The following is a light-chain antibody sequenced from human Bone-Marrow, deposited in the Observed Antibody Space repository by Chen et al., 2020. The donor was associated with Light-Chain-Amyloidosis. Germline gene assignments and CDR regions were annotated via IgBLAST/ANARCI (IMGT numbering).Light chain of an antibody. V-gene: IGLV8-61*02. CDR2: STT. CDR3: VLYMGSGISV. J-gene: IGLJ3*02. Sequence: QTVVTQEPSFSVSPGGTVTLTCGLTSGSVSASYYPSWYQQTPGQSPRTLIYSTTSRSSAVPDCFSGSILRNKAALTITGAQADDESDYYCVLYMGSGISVFGGGTKLTVL. CDR1: SGSVSASYY.